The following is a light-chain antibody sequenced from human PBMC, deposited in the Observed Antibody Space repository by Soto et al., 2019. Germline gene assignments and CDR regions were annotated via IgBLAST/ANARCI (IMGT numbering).Light chain of an antibody. CDR3: QQTSSAPFT. Sequence: DIQMTQSPYSLSAAVGDRVTIACRASQNINTYLNWYQQKPGKAPKLLIFDAASLESGVPSRFSGGGSRTDFTLTITSLQPEDFAIYYCQQTSSAPFTFGPGTKVEIK. V-gene: IGKV1-39*01. J-gene: IGKJ3*01. CDR2: DAA. CDR1: QNINTY.